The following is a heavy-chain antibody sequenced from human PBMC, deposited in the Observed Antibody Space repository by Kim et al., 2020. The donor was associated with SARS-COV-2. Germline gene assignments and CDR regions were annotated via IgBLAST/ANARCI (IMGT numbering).Heavy chain of an antibody. CDR3: ARSPHKPYYDILTGYSDY. CDR2: INTNTGNP. V-gene: IGHV7-4-1*02. J-gene: IGHJ4*02. D-gene: IGHD3-9*01. Sequence: ASVKVSCKASGYTFTSYAMNWVRQAPGQGLEWMGWINTNTGNPTYAQGFTGRFVFSLDTSVSTAYLQISSLKAEDTAVYYCARSPHKPYYDILTGYSDYWGQGTLVTVSS. CDR1: GYTFTSYA.